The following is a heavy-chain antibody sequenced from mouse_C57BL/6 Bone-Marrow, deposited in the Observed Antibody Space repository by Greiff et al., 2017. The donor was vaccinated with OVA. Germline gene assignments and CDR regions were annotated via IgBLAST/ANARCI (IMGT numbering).Heavy chain of an antibody. Sequence: DVQLQESGAELVRPGASVKLSCTASGFNIKDDYMHWVKQRPEQGLEWIGWIDPENGDTEYASKFQGKATITADTSSNTAYLQLSSLTSEDTAVYYCSTVTLDYWGQGTTLTVSS. J-gene: IGHJ2*01. V-gene: IGHV14-4*01. D-gene: IGHD2-1*01. CDR1: GFNIKDDY. CDR2: IDPENGDT. CDR3: STVTLDY.